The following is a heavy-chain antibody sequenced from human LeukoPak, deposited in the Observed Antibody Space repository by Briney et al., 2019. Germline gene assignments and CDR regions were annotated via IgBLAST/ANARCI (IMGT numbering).Heavy chain of an antibody. J-gene: IGHJ4*02. CDR3: TRSEGKGFDY. V-gene: IGHV3-73*01. CDR2: IRSKANSYAT. CDR1: GFTFSGSA. D-gene: IGHD3-3*01. Sequence: PGGSLRLSCAASGFTFSGSAMHWVRQASGKGLEWVGRIRSKANSYATAYAASVKGRFTISRDDSENTVYLQMNSLKTEDTAVYYCTRSEGKGFDYWGQGAQVTVSS.